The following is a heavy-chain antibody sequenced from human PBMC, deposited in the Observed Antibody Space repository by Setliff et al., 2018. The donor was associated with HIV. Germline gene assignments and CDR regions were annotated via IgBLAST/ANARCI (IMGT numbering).Heavy chain of an antibody. J-gene: IGHJ5*02. CDR3: ARGHGSGSPANWFDP. CDR1: GGFISSSGYY. Sequence: NPSETLSLTCTVSGGFISSSGYYWGWIRQPPGKGLEWIGIIYYSGSSYYNPSLKSRVTISVDTSKKQFSLKLSSVTAADTAVYYCARGHGSGSPANWFDPWGQGALVTVSS. CDR2: IYYSGSS. D-gene: IGHD3-10*01. V-gene: IGHV4-39*07.